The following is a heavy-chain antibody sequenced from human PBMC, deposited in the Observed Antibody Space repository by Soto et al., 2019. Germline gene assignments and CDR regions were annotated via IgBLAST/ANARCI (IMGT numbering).Heavy chain of an antibody. CDR2: INTSGSS. J-gene: IGHJ4*02. Sequence: SETLYLICIFSGGSLSSNYWSWVRRPAGKGLEWIGRINTSGSSSYNPSLKSRVTMSVDTSKNQFSLNLNSVTAADTAIYYCARDWSYWGRVLLVTFSS. V-gene: IGHV4-4*07. CDR3: ARDWSY. CDR1: GGSLSSNY.